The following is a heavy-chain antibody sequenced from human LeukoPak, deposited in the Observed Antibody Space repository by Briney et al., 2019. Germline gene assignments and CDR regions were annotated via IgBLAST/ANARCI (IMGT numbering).Heavy chain of an antibody. CDR2: ISWNSGSI. Sequence: GGSLRLSCAASGFTFDDYAMHWVRQAPGKGLEWVSGISWNSGSIGYADSVKGRFTISRDYAKNSLYLQMNSLRAEDTALYYCAKDIGIAAAGTYFDYWGQGTLVTVSS. J-gene: IGHJ4*02. CDR1: GFTFDDYA. CDR3: AKDIGIAAAGTYFDY. D-gene: IGHD6-13*01. V-gene: IGHV3-9*01.